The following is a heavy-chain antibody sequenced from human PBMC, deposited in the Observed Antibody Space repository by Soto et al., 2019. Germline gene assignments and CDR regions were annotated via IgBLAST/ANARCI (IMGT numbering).Heavy chain of an antibody. CDR2: IDVSSGDT. J-gene: IGHJ6*03. V-gene: IGHV1-18*04. D-gene: IGHD4-4*01. CDR1: GYNFSTYG. CDR3: ARLTTLSNPKYGYYFFMDI. Sequence: ASVKVSCKASGYNFSTYGVSWVRQAPGQGLEWMAWIDVSSGDTNFAQNFQGRLAVTTDTSTSTASMKLRGLRSDDTAVYYCARLTTLSNPKYGYYFFMDIWGQGTTVTVS.